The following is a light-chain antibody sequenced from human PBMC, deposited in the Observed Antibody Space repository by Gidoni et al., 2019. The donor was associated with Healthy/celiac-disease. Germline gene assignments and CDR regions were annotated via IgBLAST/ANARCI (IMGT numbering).Light chain of an antibody. CDR2: RDS. CDR1: NIGNKN. CDR3: QVWDSSTVHVV. J-gene: IGLJ2*01. V-gene: IGLV3-9*01. Sequence: SYELTQPLSVSVALGQTARITCGGNNIGNKNVHWYQQKPGQAPVLVIYRDSNRPSGIPERFSGSNSGNTATLTISRAQAGDEADYYCQVWDSSTVHVVFGGGTKLTVL.